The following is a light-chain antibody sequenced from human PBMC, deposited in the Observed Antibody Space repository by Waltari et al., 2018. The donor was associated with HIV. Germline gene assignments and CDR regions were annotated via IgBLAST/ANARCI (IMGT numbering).Light chain of an antibody. Sequence: EIVMTQSAATLSVSPGESATLSCRASQSVSSNLAWYQQKPGQAPRLLIYGASTRATGIPARFSGSGSGTEFTLTISSLQSEDCAVYYCQQYGTSPPYTFGQGTKLEIK. CDR2: GAS. CDR1: QSVSSN. V-gene: IGKV3-15*01. CDR3: QQYGTSPPYT. J-gene: IGKJ2*01.